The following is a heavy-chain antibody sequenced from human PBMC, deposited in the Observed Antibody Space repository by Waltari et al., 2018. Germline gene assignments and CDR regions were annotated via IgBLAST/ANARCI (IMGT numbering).Heavy chain of an antibody. D-gene: IGHD2-15*01. J-gene: IGHJ3*02. Sequence: EVQLLESGGGLVQPGGSLSLSCGAWGFTFRSAAMMWVRRAPGKGLEWVSTISGSGGSTYYADAVKGRFTISRDNSKNTLYLQMNSLRAEDTALYYCAKVVVVAATHDAFDIWGQGTMVTVSS. CDR3: AKVVVVAATHDAFDI. CDR2: ISGSGGST. V-gene: IGHV3-23*01. CDR1: GFTFRSAA.